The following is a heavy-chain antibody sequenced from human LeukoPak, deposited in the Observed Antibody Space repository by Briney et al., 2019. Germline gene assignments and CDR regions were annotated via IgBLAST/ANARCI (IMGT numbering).Heavy chain of an antibody. V-gene: IGHV4-59*01. CDR2: IYYSGTT. J-gene: IGHJ5*02. Sequence: PSETLSLTCSVSGGSISSYYWSWIRQPPGKGLEWIGYIYYSGTTSYNPSLRSRVTISVDTSKNQLSLKLSSVTAADTAVYYCAREGGYCDTSNCYSWFDPWGQGTLVTVSS. D-gene: IGHD2-21*02. CDR3: AREGGYCDTSNCYSWFDP. CDR1: GGSISSYY.